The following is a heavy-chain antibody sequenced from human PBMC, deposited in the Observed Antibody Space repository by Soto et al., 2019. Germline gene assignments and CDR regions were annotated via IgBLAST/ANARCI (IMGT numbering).Heavy chain of an antibody. Sequence: ASVNVSCKASGYTFTSYAMHWVRQAPGQRLEWMGWINAGNGNTKYSQKFQGRVTITRDTSASTAYMELSSLRSEDTAVYYCARGRSVAVVAATLLGGRFDYWGQGTLVTVSS. D-gene: IGHD2-15*01. J-gene: IGHJ4*02. V-gene: IGHV1-3*01. CDR3: ARGRSVAVVAATLLGGRFDY. CDR1: GYTFTSYA. CDR2: INAGNGNT.